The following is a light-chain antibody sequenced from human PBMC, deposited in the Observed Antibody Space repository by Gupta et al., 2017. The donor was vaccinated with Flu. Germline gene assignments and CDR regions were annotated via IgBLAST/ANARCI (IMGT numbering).Light chain of an antibody. CDR1: QSVSSN. Sequence: EIVMTQSPATLSVSPGERATLSRRASQSVSSNLAWYLQKPGQAPRLLIYGASTRATGIPARFSGSGSGTEFTLNISRLQSEDVAVYYCQQYKHWPPYSFGQGTKLEIK. V-gene: IGKV3-15*01. J-gene: IGKJ2*03. CDR3: QQYKHWPPYS. CDR2: GAS.